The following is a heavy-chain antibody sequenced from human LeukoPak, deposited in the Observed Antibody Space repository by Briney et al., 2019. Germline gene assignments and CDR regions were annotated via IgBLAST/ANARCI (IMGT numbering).Heavy chain of an antibody. CDR2: ISWNSGSI. Sequence: GGSLRLSCAASGFSFSTYNLNWVRQAPGKGLEWVSGISWNSGSIGYADSVKGRFTISRDNAKNSLYLQMNSLRAEDTAVYYCARDSKGWYYYDSSGYTDYWGQGTLVTVSS. CDR3: ARDSKGWYYYDSSGYTDY. V-gene: IGHV3-48*01. J-gene: IGHJ4*02. CDR1: GFSFSTYN. D-gene: IGHD3-22*01.